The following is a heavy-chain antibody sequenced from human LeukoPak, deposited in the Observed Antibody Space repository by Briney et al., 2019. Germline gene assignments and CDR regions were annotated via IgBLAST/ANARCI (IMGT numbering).Heavy chain of an antibody. Sequence: GGSLRLSCAASGFTFSSYAMSCVRQAPGKGLEWVSAICGSGGSTYYADSVKGRFTISRDNSKNTLYLQMNSLRAEDTAVYYCAKAYCSGGSCSYGMDVWGQGTTVTVSS. J-gene: IGHJ6*02. CDR2: ICGSGGST. CDR1: GFTFSSYA. D-gene: IGHD2-15*01. V-gene: IGHV3-23*01. CDR3: AKAYCSGGSCSYGMDV.